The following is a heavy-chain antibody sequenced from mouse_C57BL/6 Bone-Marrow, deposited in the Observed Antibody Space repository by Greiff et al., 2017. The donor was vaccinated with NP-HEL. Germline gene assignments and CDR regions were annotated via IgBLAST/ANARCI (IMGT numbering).Heavy chain of an antibody. Sequence: DVMLVESGEGLVKPGGSLKLSCAASGFTFSSYAMSWVRQTPEKRLEWVAYISSGGDYIYYADTVKGRFTISRDNARNTLYLQMSSLKSEDTAMYYCTRVKDYPAYWGQGTLVTVSA. CDR3: TRVKDYPAY. D-gene: IGHD2-4*01. J-gene: IGHJ3*01. CDR1: GFTFSSYA. V-gene: IGHV5-9-1*02. CDR2: ISSGGDYI.